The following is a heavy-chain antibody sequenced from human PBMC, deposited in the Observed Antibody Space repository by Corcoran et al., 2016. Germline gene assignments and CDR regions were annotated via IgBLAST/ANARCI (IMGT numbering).Heavy chain of an antibody. CDR2: ISYDGSDK. Sequence: GPLVESGGGVVQPGKSLRLSCVASGFIFSSYGMHWVRQAPGKGLEWVAVISYDGSDKYYADSVKGRFTISRDNSKNTLYLQMNSLSTEYTALYFCARRPGIMTMGIDYWGQGTLVTVSS. D-gene: IGHD3-10*01. CDR3: ARRPGIMTMGIDY. V-gene: IGHV3-30*03. CDR1: GFIFSSYG. J-gene: IGHJ4*02.